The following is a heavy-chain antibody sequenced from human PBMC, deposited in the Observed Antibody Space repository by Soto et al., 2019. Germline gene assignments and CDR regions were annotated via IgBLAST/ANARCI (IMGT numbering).Heavy chain of an antibody. Sequence: HPGGSLRLSCAASGFTFSSYAMSWIRQAPGKGLEWVSAISGSGGSTYYADSVKGRFTISRDNSKNTLYLQMNSLRAEDTAVYFCSRVSRGAAGGSSWGQGTLVTVSS. CDR1: GFTFSSYA. D-gene: IGHD6-13*01. V-gene: IGHV3-23*01. CDR3: SRVSRGAAGGSS. CDR2: ISGSGGST. J-gene: IGHJ5*02.